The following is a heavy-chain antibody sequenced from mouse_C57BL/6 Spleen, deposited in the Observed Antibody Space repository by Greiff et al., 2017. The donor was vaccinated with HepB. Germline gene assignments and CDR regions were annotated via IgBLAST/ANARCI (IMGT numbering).Heavy chain of an antibody. CDR2: ISDGGSYT. V-gene: IGHV5-4*03. CDR3: ARSRDYSNYVDYFDY. Sequence: EVKLVESGGGLVKPGGSLKLSCAVSGFTFSSYAMSWVRQTPEKRLEWVATISDGGSYTYYPDNVKGRFTISRDNAKNNLYLQMSHLKSEDTAMYYCARSRDYSNYVDYFDYWGQGTTHTVSS. CDR1: GFTFSSYA. J-gene: IGHJ2*01. D-gene: IGHD2-5*01.